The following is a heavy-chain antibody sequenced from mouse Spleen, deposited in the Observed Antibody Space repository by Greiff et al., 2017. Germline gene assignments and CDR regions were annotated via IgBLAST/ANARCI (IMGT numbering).Heavy chain of an antibody. V-gene: IGHV1-69*01. D-gene: IGHD2-10*02. Sequence: VKLQQSGAELVMPGASVKLSCKASGYTFTSYWMHWVKQRPGQGLEWIGEIDPSDSYTNYNQKFKGKATLTVDKSSSTAYMQLSSLTSEDSAVYYCAKYGNYDAMDYWGQGTTLTVSS. CDR2: IDPSDSYT. J-gene: IGHJ4*01. CDR1: GYTFTSYW. CDR3: AKYGNYDAMDY.